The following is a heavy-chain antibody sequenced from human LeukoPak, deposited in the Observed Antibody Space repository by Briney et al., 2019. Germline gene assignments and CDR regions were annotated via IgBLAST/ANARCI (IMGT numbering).Heavy chain of an antibody. Sequence: GGSLRLSCAASGFTFSSYDMSWVRQAPGKGLEWVSVISGGGGSTYYADSVKGRFTISRDNSKNTLYLQMNSLRAEDTSVYSCAKGSGFGTYYFDYWGQGTLVTVSS. D-gene: IGHD3-10*01. CDR2: ISGGGGST. V-gene: IGHV3-23*01. CDR3: AKGSGFGTYYFDY. J-gene: IGHJ4*02. CDR1: GFTFSSYD.